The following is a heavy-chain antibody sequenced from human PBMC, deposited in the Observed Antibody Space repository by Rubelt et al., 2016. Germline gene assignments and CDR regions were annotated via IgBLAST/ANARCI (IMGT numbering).Heavy chain of an antibody. CDR3: ARDRVAVRGCFDS. CDR1: GFTFSNYG. Sequence: GRSLRLSCAASGFTFSNYGMHWVRQAPGKGLEWVAIIWYDGGNKYYADSVKGRFTISSDNSKNTLYLQMNSLRVEDTGVYYCARDRVAVRGCFDSWGQGTLVTVSS. J-gene: IGHJ5*01. D-gene: IGHD6-6*01. V-gene: IGHV3-33*01. CDR2: IWYDGGNK.